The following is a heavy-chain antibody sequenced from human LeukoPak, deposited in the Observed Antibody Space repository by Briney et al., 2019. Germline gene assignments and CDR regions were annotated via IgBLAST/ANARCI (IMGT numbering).Heavy chain of an antibody. CDR2: MNPDTGNS. Sequence: ASVTVSCKGSGYTFSSYDINWVRQAPGQGLEWMGWMNPDTGNSGYAQKFQGRVTMTRDTSISTAYMELSSLRSEDTAVYYCARLSQTPAYYDTSVYYYLGYWGQGTLVTVSS. J-gene: IGHJ4*02. CDR3: ARLSQTPAYYDTSVYYYLGY. CDR1: GYTFSSYD. V-gene: IGHV1-8*01. D-gene: IGHD3-22*01.